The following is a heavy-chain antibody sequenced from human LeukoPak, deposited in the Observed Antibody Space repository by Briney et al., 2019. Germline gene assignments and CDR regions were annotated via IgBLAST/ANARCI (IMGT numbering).Heavy chain of an antibody. CDR1: GFTFSSYT. Sequence: GGSLRLSCAASGFTFSSYTMNWVRQAPGKGLEWVSSISSSSSYVYYADSVKGRFTISRDNAKNSLYLQMNSLRAEDTAVYYCAGDSSGLDAFDIWGQGTMVTVSS. V-gene: IGHV3-21*01. J-gene: IGHJ3*02. CDR2: ISSSSSYV. CDR3: AGDSSGLDAFDI. D-gene: IGHD3-22*01.